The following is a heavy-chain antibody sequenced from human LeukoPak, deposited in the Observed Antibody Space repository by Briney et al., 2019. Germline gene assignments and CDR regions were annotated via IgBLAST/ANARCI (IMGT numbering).Heavy chain of an antibody. CDR2: ISGSGGSR. J-gene: IGHJ4*02. V-gene: IGHV3-23*01. D-gene: IGHD1-1*01. Sequence: PGGSLRLSCAASGLSFSSYDMSWVRQAPGKGLEWVSGISGSGGSRYYADSVKGRFTISRDNSKNTLYLQMNSLRAEDTAIYYCAKATTAAEYYFDFWGQGTLVTVSS. CDR1: GLSFSSYD. CDR3: AKATTAAEYYFDF.